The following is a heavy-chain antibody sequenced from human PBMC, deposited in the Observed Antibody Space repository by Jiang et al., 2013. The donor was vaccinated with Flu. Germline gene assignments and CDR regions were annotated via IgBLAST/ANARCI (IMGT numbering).Heavy chain of an antibody. CDR3: ARDHPKLELRFDY. CDR1: GFTFSSYG. J-gene: IGHJ4*02. D-gene: IGHD1-7*01. V-gene: IGHV3-33*01. CDR2: IWYDGSNK. Sequence: QLVESGGGVVQPGRSLRLSCAASGFTFSSYGMHWVRQAPGKGLEWVAVIWYDGSNKYYADSVKGRFTISRDNSKNTLYLQMNSLRAEDTAVYYCARDHPKLELRFDYWGQGTLVTVSS.